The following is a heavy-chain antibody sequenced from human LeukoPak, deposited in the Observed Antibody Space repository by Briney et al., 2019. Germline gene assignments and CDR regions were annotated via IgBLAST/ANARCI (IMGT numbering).Heavy chain of an antibody. J-gene: IGHJ4*02. CDR3: AKRYYGSGNYDPLFEY. CDR2: IWSNGINK. V-gene: IGHV3-33*06. Sequence: GGSLRLSCAASGFTFSNYGMHWVRQAPGKGLEWVAVIWSNGINKYYADSVKGRFTISRDNSKNTLYLQMNSLRAEDTAIYYCAKRYYGSGNYDPLFEYWGQGTLVTVSS. D-gene: IGHD3-10*01. CDR1: GFTFSNYG.